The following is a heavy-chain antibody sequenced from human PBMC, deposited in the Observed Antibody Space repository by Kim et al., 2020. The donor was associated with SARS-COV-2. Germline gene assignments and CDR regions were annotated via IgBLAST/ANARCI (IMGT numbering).Heavy chain of an antibody. Sequence: GGSLRLSCAASGFTFSSYSMNWVRQAPGKGLEWVSSISSSSSYIYYADSVKGRFTISRDNAKNSLYLQMNSLRAEDTAVYYCARATMVRGVIGFPVDYWGQGTLVTVSS. CDR3: ARATMVRGVIGFPVDY. D-gene: IGHD3-10*01. CDR2: ISSSSSYI. J-gene: IGHJ4*02. CDR1: GFTFSSYS. V-gene: IGHV3-21*01.